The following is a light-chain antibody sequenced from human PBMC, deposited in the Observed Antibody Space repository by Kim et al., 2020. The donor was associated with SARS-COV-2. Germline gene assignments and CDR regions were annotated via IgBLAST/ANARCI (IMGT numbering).Light chain of an antibody. J-gene: IGLJ3*02. V-gene: IGLV3-25*03. Sequence: PGQTARITCSGDALPKQYAYWYQQKPGQAPVLVIYKDSERPSGIPERFSGSSSGTTVTLTISGVQAEDEADYYCQSADSSGTMEVFGGGTQLTVL. CDR1: ALPKQY. CDR3: QSADSSGTMEV. CDR2: KDS.